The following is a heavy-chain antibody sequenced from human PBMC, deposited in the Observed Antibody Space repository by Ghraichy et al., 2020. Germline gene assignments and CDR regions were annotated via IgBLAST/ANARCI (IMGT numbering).Heavy chain of an antibody. CDR2: INHSGST. D-gene: IGHD3-16*02. CDR3: ARGGHNYDYVWGSYRYTHLYFDY. CDR1: GGSFSGYY. V-gene: IGHV4-34*01. Sequence: ESLNISCAVYGGSFSGYYWSWIRQPPGKGLEWIGEINHSGSTNYNPSLKSRVTISVDTSKNQFSLKLSSVTAADTAVYYCARGGHNYDYVWGSYRYTHLYFDYWGQGTLVTVSS. J-gene: IGHJ4*02.